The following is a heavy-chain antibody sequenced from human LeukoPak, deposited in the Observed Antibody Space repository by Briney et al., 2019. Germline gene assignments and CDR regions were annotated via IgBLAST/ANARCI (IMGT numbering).Heavy chain of an antibody. Sequence: ASVKVSCKASGYTFTSYGISWARQAPGQGLEWMGWISAYNGNTNYAQKLQGRVTMTTDTSTSTAYMELRGLRSDDTAVYYCARNTYYYDSSGPIDYWGQGTLVTVSS. CDR1: GYTFTSYG. CDR2: ISAYNGNT. CDR3: ARNTYYYDSSGPIDY. V-gene: IGHV1-18*01. J-gene: IGHJ4*02. D-gene: IGHD3-22*01.